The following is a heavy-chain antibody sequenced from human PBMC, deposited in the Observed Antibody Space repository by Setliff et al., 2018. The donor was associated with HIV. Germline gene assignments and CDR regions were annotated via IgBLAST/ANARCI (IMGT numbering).Heavy chain of an antibody. V-gene: IGHV1-18*01. CDR3: ARVGGPYYDLLTGYYGAVDY. D-gene: IGHD3-9*01. Sequence: ASVKVSCKASGYTFISYGITGVRQAPGQGLEWMGWISAYNGNTNYAQKLQGRVTMTTDTSTSTAYMELRSLRSDDTAVYYCARVGGPYYDLLTGYYGAVDYWGQGTLVTVSS. CDR1: GYTFISYG. CDR2: ISAYNGNT. J-gene: IGHJ4*02.